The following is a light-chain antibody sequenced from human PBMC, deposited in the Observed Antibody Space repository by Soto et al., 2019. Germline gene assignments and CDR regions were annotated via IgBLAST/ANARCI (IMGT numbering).Light chain of an antibody. CDR2: GAS. J-gene: IGKJ3*01. V-gene: IGKV3-15*01. CDR3: QHYNNWPIT. Sequence: EIVMTQSPATLSMSPGERATLSCRASQSVSSNLAWYQQKPGQAPRLLIYGASTRATAIPARFSGSGSGTEFTLTISSLQSEEFAVYYCQHYNNWPITFGPGTKVDIK. CDR1: QSVSSN.